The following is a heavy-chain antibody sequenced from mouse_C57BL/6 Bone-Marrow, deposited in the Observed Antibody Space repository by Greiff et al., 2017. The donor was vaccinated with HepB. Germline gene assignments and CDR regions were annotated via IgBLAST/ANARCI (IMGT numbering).Heavy chain of an antibody. V-gene: IGHV1-9*01. D-gene: IGHD2-5*01. CDR2: ILPGSGST. Sequence: VKLQESGAELMKPGASVKLSCTATGYTFTGYWIEWVKQRPVHGLEWIGEILPGSGSTNYNEKFKGQATFTEDTSTNTAYMQLSSLTTEDTAIYYCARAYYSRRDWYFDVWGKGTTVTVSS. CDR3: ARAYYSRRDWYFDV. CDR1: GYTFTGYW. J-gene: IGHJ1*03.